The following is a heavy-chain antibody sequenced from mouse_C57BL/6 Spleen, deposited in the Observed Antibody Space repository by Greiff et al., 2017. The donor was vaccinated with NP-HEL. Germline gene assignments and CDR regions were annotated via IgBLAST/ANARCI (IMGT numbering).Heavy chain of an antibody. CDR1: GYTFTSYW. CDR2: IYPSDSET. Sequence: QVQLQQPGAELVRPGSSVKLSCKASGYTFTSYWMDWVKQRPGQGLEWIGNIYPSDSETHYNQKFKDKATLTVDKSSSTAYMQLSSLTSEDSAVYYCARHYYGSLYAMDYWGQGTSVTVSS. J-gene: IGHJ4*01. CDR3: ARHYYGSLYAMDY. D-gene: IGHD1-1*01. V-gene: IGHV1-61*01.